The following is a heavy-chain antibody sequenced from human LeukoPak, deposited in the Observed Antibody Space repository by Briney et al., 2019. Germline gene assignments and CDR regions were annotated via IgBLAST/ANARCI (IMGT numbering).Heavy chain of an antibody. CDR2: INPSGGGT. J-gene: IGHJ5*02. CDR1: GCTFTSYY. V-gene: IGHV1-46*01. Sequence: ASVKVSCKASGCTFTSYYIHWVRQAPGQGLEWMGVINPSGGGTSYAQKFQGRVTMTMDTSTSTVYMDLRSLRSEDTAVYFCARDMLAVPSNWFDPWGQGTLVTVSS. CDR3: ARDMLAVPSNWFDP. D-gene: IGHD2-8*01.